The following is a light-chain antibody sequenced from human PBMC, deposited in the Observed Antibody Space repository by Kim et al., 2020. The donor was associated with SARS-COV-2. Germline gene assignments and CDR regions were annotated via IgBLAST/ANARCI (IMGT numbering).Light chain of an antibody. CDR1: QDIKSY. V-gene: IGKV1-33*01. Sequence: ASVGDRVTITCQESQDIKSYVNWYQQKPGKAPNLLIYDSSHFEPGVPSRFSGSGSGTDFTLTIGSLQPEDLAIYFCQQYKSLPWTFGQGTKVDIK. CDR3: QQYKSLPWT. CDR2: DSS. J-gene: IGKJ1*01.